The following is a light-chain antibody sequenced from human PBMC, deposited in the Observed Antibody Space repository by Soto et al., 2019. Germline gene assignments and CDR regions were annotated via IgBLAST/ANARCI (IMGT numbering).Light chain of an antibody. V-gene: IGKV3-11*01. J-gene: IGKJ5*01. CDR1: QSVSHA. CDR2: DAS. Sequence: EVVLTQSPATLSLSPGDRATLSCRASQSVSHALAWYQQKPGQAPRLLIHDASSRATGIPARFSGSGSATDFTLTISSLEPEDFAVYYCQQRGSWPPSITFGQGTRLEIK. CDR3: QQRGSWPPSIT.